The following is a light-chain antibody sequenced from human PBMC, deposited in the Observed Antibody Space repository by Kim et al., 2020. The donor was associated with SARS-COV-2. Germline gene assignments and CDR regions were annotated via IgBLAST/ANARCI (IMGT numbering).Light chain of an antibody. CDR3: QAWDSGAVV. CDR2: QDD. V-gene: IGLV3-1*01. CDR1: NLGNKY. Sequence: TPGKTARITCAGDNLGNKYSSWYQKKSVQSPVVVIFQDDKRPSGIPERFSGSTSDNTATLTISGTQAMDEADYYCQAWDSGAVVFGGGTQLTVL. J-gene: IGLJ3*02.